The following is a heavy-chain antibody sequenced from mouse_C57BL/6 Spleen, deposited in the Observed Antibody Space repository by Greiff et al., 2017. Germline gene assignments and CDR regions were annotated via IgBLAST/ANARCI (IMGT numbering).Heavy chain of an antibody. D-gene: IGHD1-1*01. CDR2: INPNNGGT. CDR1: GYTFTDYN. V-gene: IGHV1-18*01. CDR3: ARTSITTVPFDY. Sequence: VQLKQSGPELVKPGASVKIPCKASGYTFTDYNMDWVKQSHGKSLEWIGDINPNNGGTIYNQKFKGKATLTVDKSSSTAYMELRSLTSEDTAVYYCARTSITTVPFDYWGQGTTLTVSS. J-gene: IGHJ2*01.